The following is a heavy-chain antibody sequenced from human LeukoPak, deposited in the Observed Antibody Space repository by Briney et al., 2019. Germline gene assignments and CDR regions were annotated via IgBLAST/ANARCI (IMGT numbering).Heavy chain of an antibody. J-gene: IGHJ4*02. V-gene: IGHV1-2*02. Sequence: ASVKVSCKASGYTFTGYYMHWVRQAPGQGLEWMGWINPNSGGTNYAQKFQGRVTMTRDTSINTAYMELRSLRYDDTAVYYCARDAYSEVTPGVLENWGQGTLVTVSS. CDR3: ARDAYSEVTPGVLEN. CDR1: GYTFTGYY. CDR2: INPNSGGT. D-gene: IGHD4-23*01.